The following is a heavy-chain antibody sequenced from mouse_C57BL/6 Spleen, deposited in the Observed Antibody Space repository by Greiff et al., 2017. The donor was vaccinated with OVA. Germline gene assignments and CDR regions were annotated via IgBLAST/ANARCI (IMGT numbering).Heavy chain of an antibody. CDR1: GYTFTEYT. D-gene: IGHD1-1*01. J-gene: IGHJ3*01. CDR2: FYPGSGSI. V-gene: IGHV1-62-2*01. Sequence: VQLQQSGAELVKPGASVKLSCKASGYTFTEYTIHWVKQRSGQGLEWIGWFYPGSGSIKYNEKFKDKATLTADKSSSTVYMELSRLTSEDSAVYFCARHEDYGSSYVGSGFAYWGQGTLVTVSA. CDR3: ARHEDYGSSYVGSGFAY.